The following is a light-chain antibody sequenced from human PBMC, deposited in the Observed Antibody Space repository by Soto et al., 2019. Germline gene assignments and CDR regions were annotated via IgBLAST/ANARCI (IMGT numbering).Light chain of an antibody. CDR1: SSDVGGYTY. CDR3: RSYTSSSTLVV. CDR2: DVS. Sequence: QSALTQPASVSGSPGQSITISCTGTSSDVGGYTYVSWYQQHPGKAPKHMIYDVSNRPSGVSNRFSGSKSGNTASLTISGIQDEDEADYYCRSYTSSSTLVVFGGGTQVTVL. V-gene: IGLV2-14*01. J-gene: IGLJ2*01.